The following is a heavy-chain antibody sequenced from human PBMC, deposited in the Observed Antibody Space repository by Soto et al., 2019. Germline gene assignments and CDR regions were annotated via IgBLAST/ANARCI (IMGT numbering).Heavy chain of an antibody. CDR1: GGSISSSNW. J-gene: IGHJ6*02. CDR2: IFHSGST. D-gene: IGHD6-6*01. V-gene: IGHV4-4*02. Sequence: QVQLQESGPGLVKPSGTLSLTCAVSGGSISSSNWWSWVRQPPGKGLEWIGEIFHSGSTNYNPSPKSTVPISVDNSQNQLYLQLSSVTAADTAVYYCARLASTSSFYYNMEVWGQGTTVTVSS. CDR3: ARLASTSSFYYNMEV.